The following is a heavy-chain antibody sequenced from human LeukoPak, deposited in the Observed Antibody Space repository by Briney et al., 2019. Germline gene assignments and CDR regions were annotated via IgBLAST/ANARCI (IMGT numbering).Heavy chain of an antibody. J-gene: IGHJ4*02. V-gene: IGHV3-30*04. CDR1: GFTFSSYA. Sequence: PGRSLRLSCAASGFTFSSYAMHWVRQAPGKGLEWVAVISYDGSNKYYADSVKDRFTISRDNSKNTLYLQMNSLRVEDTAVYYCARRLGYSSGHFDYWGQGTLVTVSS. D-gene: IGHD6-19*01. CDR2: ISYDGSNK. CDR3: ARRLGYSSGHFDY.